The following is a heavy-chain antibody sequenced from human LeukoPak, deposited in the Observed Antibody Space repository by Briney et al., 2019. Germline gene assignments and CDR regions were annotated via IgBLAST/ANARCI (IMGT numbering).Heavy chain of an antibody. CDR2: IGTTSGAI. CDR1: GFTFNAFG. V-gene: IGHV3-48*01. CDR3: AREVEAYGLNWFDP. Sequence: PGGSLRLSCAASGFTFNAFGMNWVRQAPGKGLEWVSYIGTTSGAIYYADSVKGRFTISRDSAKNSLYLQMNSLRAEDTAVYYCAREVEAYGLNWFDPWGQGTLVTVSS. J-gene: IGHJ5*02. D-gene: IGHD3-10*01.